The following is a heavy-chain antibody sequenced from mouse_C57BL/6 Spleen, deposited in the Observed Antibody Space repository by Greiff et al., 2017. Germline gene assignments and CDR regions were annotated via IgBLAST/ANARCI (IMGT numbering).Heavy chain of an antibody. CDR2: ISYDGSN. V-gene: IGHV3-6*01. Sequence: VQLKESGPGLVKPSQSLSLTCSVTGYSITSGYYWNWIRQFPGNKLEWMGYISYDGSNNYNPSLKNRISITRDTSKNQFFLKLNSVTTEDTATYYCARDRGYYGSPYYAMDYWGQGTSVTVSS. D-gene: IGHD1-1*01. CDR3: ARDRGYYGSPYYAMDY. CDR1: GYSITSGYY. J-gene: IGHJ4*01.